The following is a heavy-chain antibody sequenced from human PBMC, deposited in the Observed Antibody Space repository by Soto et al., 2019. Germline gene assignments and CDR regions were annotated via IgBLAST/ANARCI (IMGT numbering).Heavy chain of an antibody. V-gene: IGHV1-3*04. CDR3: ARTTVTPIDAFDI. Sequence: VQLVQSGAEVKKPGASVKVSCKASGYTFTSYSMHWVRQAPGQRLEWMGWTNTGNGDTKFSQNFQGRVTITRDTSATTAYMELSSLRSEDTAVYYCARTTVTPIDAFDIWGQGTMVTVSS. J-gene: IGHJ3*02. D-gene: IGHD4-17*01. CDR2: TNTGNGDT. CDR1: GYTFTSYS.